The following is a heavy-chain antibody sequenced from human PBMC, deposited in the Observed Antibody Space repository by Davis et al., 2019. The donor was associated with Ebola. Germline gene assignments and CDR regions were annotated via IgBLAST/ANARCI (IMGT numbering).Heavy chain of an antibody. J-gene: IGHJ4*02. CDR2: MKQDGSEK. V-gene: IGHV3-7*01. Sequence: PGGSLRLSCAASGFSFSSYWMSWVRQAPGKGLEWVANMKQDGSEKYYVDSVKGRFTISRDNAKNSLFLQLNNLRAEDTAVYYCATTWAGTGYYWGQGTLVTVSS. CDR3: ATTWAGTGYY. D-gene: IGHD6-19*01. CDR1: GFSFSSYW.